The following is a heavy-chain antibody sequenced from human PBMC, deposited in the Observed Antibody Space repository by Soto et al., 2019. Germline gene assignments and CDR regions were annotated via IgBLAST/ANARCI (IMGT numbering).Heavy chain of an antibody. Sequence: GGSLRLSCAASGFTFSSYWMSWVRQAPGKGLEWVANIKQDGSEKYYVDSVKGRFTISRDNAKNSLYLQMNSLRAEYTAVYYCSRPDLELWFHYRGQGTLVTVSS. J-gene: IGHJ4*02. CDR1: GFTFSSYW. CDR2: IKQDGSEK. D-gene: IGHD5-18*01. CDR3: SRPDLELWFHY. V-gene: IGHV3-7*01.